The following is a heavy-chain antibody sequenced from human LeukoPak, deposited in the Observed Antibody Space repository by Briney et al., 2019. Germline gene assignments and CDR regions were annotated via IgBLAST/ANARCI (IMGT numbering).Heavy chain of an antibody. J-gene: IGHJ4*02. V-gene: IGHV1-69*04. Sequence: GASVKVSCKASGGTFSSYAISWVRQAPGQGLEWMGRIIPILGIASYAQKFQGRVTITADKSTSTAYMELSSLRSEDTAVYYCARDYYGSGSYYNFSVWGQGTLVTVSS. CDR2: IIPILGIA. CDR3: ARDYYGSGSYYNFSV. D-gene: IGHD3-10*01. CDR1: GGTFSSYA.